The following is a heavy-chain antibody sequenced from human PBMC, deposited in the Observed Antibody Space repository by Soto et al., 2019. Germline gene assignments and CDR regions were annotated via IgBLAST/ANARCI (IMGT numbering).Heavy chain of an antibody. CDR3: AKSSGYYSVAWGDAFDI. V-gene: IGHV4-31*03. J-gene: IGHJ3*02. Sequence: QVQLQESGPGLVKPSQTLSLTCTVSGGSIRIGGYYWSWIRQHPGKGLEWIGYIYYTGSTNYNPSLKSRVTISIDTSKNQFSLKLSSVTAADTAIYYCAKSSGYYSVAWGDAFDIWGQGTMVTVSS. D-gene: IGHD3-22*01. CDR1: GGSIRIGGYY. CDR2: IYYTGST.